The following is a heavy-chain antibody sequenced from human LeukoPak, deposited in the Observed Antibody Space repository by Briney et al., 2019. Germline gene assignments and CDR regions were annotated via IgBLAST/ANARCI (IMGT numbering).Heavy chain of an antibody. D-gene: IGHD5-18*01. CDR2: IKQDGSEK. CDR1: GFTFSSYW. CDR3: AREKDSGYSYLFDY. V-gene: IGHV3-7*01. Sequence: PGGSLRLSCAASGFTFSSYWMSWVRQAPGKGLEWVANIKQDGSEKYYVDSVKGRFTISRDNAKNSLYLQMNSMRAEDTAVYYCAREKDSGYSYLFDYWGQGTLVTVSS. J-gene: IGHJ4*02.